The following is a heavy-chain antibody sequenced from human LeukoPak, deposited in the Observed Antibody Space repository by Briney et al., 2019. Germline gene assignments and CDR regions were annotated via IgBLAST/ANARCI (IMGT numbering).Heavy chain of an antibody. Sequence: ASVKVSCKASGYTFTSYGINWVRQAPGQGLEWMGWISAYNGNTNYAQKLQGRVTMTTDTSTSTAYMELRSLRSDDTAVYYCARDLDQYSGRYGGFGHDFWGQGTLVTVTS. CDR3: ARDLDQYSGRYGGFGHDF. CDR2: ISAYNGNT. J-gene: IGHJ4*02. V-gene: IGHV1-18*01. D-gene: IGHD1-26*01. CDR1: GYTFTSYG.